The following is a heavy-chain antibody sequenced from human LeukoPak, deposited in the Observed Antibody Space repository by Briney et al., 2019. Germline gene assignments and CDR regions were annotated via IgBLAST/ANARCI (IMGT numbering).Heavy chain of an antibody. D-gene: IGHD3-16*01. CDR1: GFTFSTYG. Sequence: GGSLRLSCAASGFTFSTYGMSWVRQAPGKGLEWVSGISGNGGTTYYADSVKGQFTISRDNSKNTVYLQMNSLRAEDTAVYYCAKDDAWGRFQDWGQGTLVTVSS. CDR3: AKDDAWGRFQD. CDR2: ISGNGGTT. V-gene: IGHV3-23*01. J-gene: IGHJ1*01.